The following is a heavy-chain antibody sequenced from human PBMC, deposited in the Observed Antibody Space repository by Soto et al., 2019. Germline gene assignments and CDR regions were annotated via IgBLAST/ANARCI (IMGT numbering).Heavy chain of an antibody. CDR3: ARDDWNYVRGWFDP. J-gene: IGHJ5*02. CDR2: ISAYNGNT. D-gene: IGHD1-7*01. CDR1: GYTFTSYG. V-gene: IGHV1-18*01. Sequence: GASVKVSCKASGYTFTSYGISWVRQAPGQGLEWMGWISAYNGNTNYAQKLQGRVTMTEDTSTDTAYMELRSLRSDDTAVYYCARDDWNYVRGWFDPWGQGTLVTVSS.